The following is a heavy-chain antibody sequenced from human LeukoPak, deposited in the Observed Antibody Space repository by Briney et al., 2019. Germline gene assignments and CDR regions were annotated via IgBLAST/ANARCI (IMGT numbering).Heavy chain of an antibody. D-gene: IGHD4-17*01. CDR1: GYTFTGYY. CDR2: INPNSGGK. J-gene: IGHJ6*03. CDR3: GYGYYYYYMDV. Sequence: ASVKVSCKASGYTFTGYYMHWVRQAPGHRLEWLGWINPNSGGKNYAQKVQGRVTMTRDTSISTAYMELSRLRSDDTAVYYCGYGYYYYYMDVWGKGTTVTVSS. V-gene: IGHV1-2*02.